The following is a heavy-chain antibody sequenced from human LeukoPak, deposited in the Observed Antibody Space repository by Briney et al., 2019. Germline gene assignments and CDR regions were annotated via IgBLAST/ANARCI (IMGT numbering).Heavy chain of an antibody. CDR2: FYPGDSDT. CDR3: ARAPSGSGFSFDY. D-gene: IGHD3-22*01. J-gene: IGHJ4*02. Sequence: GESLQISCKGSGYSFANYWIGWVRQMPGKGLEWMGIFYPGDSDTRYSPSFQGQVTISADKSINTAYLQWSRLKASDTAMYYCARAPSGSGFSFDYWGQGTLVTVSS. V-gene: IGHV5-51*01. CDR1: GYSFANYW.